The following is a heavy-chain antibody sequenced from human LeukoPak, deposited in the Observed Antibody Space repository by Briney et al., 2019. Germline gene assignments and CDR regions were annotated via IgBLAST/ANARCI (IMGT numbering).Heavy chain of an antibody. CDR3: ARSRRPWAFDI. J-gene: IGHJ3*02. V-gene: IGHV1-46*01. CDR2: INPSSGST. Sequence: GASVKVFCKASGYTFTTYYMHWVRQAPGQGLEWMGIINPSSGSTTYEQKFQGRVTMTRDTSTSTVYMELSSLRSDDTAVYYCARSRRPWAFDIWGQGTMVTVSS. CDR1: GYTFTTYY.